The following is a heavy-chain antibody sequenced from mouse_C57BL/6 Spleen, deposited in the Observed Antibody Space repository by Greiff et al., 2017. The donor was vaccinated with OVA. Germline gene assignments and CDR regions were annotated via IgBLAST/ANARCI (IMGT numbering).Heavy chain of an antibody. CDR2: INPNNGGT. CDR3: AGGGTGYFDD. CDR1: GYTFTDYN. J-gene: IGHJ2*01. D-gene: IGHD4-1*01. V-gene: IGHV1-22*01. Sequence: VKPGASVKMSCKASGYTFTDYNMHWVKQSHGKSLEWIGYINPNNGGTSYNQKFKGKATLTVNKSSSTAYMELRSLTSEDSAVYYCAGGGTGYFDDWGQGTTLTVSS.